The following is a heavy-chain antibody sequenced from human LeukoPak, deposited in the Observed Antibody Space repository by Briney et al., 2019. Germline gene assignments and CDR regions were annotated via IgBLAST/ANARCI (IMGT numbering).Heavy chain of an antibody. CDR2: IKQDGSEK. Sequence: GGSLRLSCAASGFTFSSYWMSWVRQAPGKGLEWVANIKQDGSEKYYVGSVKGRFTISRDNAKNSLYLQMNSLRAEDTAVYYCARASYSYGYSFDYWGQGTLVTVSS. CDR3: ARASYSYGYSFDY. V-gene: IGHV3-7*03. D-gene: IGHD5-18*01. CDR1: GFTFSSYW. J-gene: IGHJ4*02.